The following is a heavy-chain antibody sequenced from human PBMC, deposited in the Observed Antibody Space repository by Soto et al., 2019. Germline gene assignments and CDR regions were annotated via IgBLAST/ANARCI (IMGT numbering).Heavy chain of an antibody. CDR2: ISYAGSKK. CDR3: AKERGLGYCSSTSCQPYYYMDV. V-gene: IGHV3-30*18. J-gene: IGHJ6*03. CDR1: GFTFSSYG. Sequence: QVQLVESGGGVVQPGRSLRLSCAASGFTFSSYGMHWVRQAPGKGLEWGAVISYAGSKKYDADSVKGRFTISRDNSKNTLYLQMNSRRAEDTAVYYCAKERGLGYCSSTSCQPYYYMDVWGKGTTVTVSS. D-gene: IGHD2-2*01.